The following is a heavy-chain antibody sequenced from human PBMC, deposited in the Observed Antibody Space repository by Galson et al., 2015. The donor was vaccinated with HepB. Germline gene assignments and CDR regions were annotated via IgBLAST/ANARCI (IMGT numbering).Heavy chain of an antibody. CDR3: ARERDRSDSDDAFDI. D-gene: IGHD3-22*01. V-gene: IGHV3-21*01. CDR1: GFTLSAYD. Sequence: SLRLSCAASGFTLSAYDMHWIRQAPGKGLEWVSSISSSGSYSYYADSLQGRFGVSRDNAKNSLFLQMNSLRAEDKAVYYCARERDRSDSDDAFDIWGQGTRVAISS. J-gene: IGHJ3*02. CDR2: ISSSGSYS.